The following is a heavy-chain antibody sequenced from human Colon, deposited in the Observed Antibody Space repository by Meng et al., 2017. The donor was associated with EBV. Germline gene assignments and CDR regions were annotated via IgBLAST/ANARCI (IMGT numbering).Heavy chain of an antibody. V-gene: IGHV4-39*01. J-gene: IGHJ4*02. CDR2: IYPIGST. Sequence: LEPEEPGPGLVKPSEPLSLPWTASGGSDSSNGSDWDCVRQPPGKGVEWMGAIYPIGSTTNNPSLQSRVTMFVDTSKNQFSLMLTSGTATDTAVYYCARRRGGAGRDCWGQGTLVTVSS. D-gene: IGHD3-10*01. CDR3: ARRRGGAGRDC. CDR1: GGSDSSNGSD.